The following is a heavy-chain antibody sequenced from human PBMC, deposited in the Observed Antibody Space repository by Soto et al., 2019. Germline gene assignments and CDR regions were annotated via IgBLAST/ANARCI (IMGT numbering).Heavy chain of an antibody. CDR1: GFSFSIYS. D-gene: IGHD3-3*01. CDR3: ADGGEWSFNFEF. J-gene: IGHJ4*02. Sequence: EVQLLESGGGLVQPGGSLRLSCAASGFSFSIYSMSWVRQAPGKGLEWVCGISASGENTYYADSAKGRFTISRDNSKNTMYLQMNNLRVEDKAVYYCADGGEWSFNFEFWGQGTLVTVFS. V-gene: IGHV3-23*01. CDR2: ISASGENT.